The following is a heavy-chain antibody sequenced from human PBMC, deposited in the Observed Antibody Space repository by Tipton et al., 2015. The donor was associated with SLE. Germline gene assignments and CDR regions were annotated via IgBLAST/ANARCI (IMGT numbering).Heavy chain of an antibody. CDR1: GFTFSSYG. J-gene: IGHJ5*02. Sequence: SLRLSCAASGFTFSSYGMHWVRQAPGKGLEWVANIKQDGSEKYYVDSVKGRFTISRDNAKNSLYLQMNSLRAEDTAVYYCARDCPLSGCPGPWGQGTLVTVSS. D-gene: IGHD6-19*01. CDR3: ARDCPLSGCPGP. CDR2: IKQDGSEK. V-gene: IGHV3-7*03.